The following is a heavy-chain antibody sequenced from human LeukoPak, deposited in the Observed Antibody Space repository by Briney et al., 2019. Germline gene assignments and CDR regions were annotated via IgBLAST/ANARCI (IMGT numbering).Heavy chain of an antibody. CDR3: ARDVRSVRGYFQH. CDR2: VNSAGSRA. CDR1: GFTFSSYW. Sequence: GGSLRLSCAASGFTFSSYWMYWVRQAPGKGLVWVSRVNSAGSRAIYADSVKGRFTISRDNSKNTLYLQMNSLRAEDTAVYYCARDVRSVRGYFQHWGQGTLVTVSS. V-gene: IGHV3-74*01. J-gene: IGHJ1*01. D-gene: IGHD3-16*02.